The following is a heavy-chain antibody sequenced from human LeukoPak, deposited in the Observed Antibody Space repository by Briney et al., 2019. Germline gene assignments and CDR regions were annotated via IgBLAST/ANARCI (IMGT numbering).Heavy chain of an antibody. D-gene: IGHD3-16*01. Sequence: GGSLRLSCAASGMTFSNHWMHWVRQAHGRGRVWVSIIKTDGRTTIYADCVKGRFTICRDNGKSTLYLQMNSLRAEDTAIYYCTTGPSYGYEWWGQGTVVTVSS. CDR2: IKTDGRTT. V-gene: IGHV3-74*01. CDR3: TTGPSYGYEW. J-gene: IGHJ4*02. CDR1: GMTFSNHW.